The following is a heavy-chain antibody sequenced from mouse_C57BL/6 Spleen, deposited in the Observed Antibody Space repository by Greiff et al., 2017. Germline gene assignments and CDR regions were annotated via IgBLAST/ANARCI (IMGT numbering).Heavy chain of an antibody. J-gene: IGHJ2*01. V-gene: IGHV1-82*01. CDR1: GYAFSSSW. Sequence: VQLQQSGPELVKPGASVKISCKASGYAFSSSWMNWVKQRPGKGLEWIGRIYPGDGDTNYNGKFKGKATLTADKSSSTAYMQLSSLTSEDSAVYFCARYDDGFWGQGTTLTVSS. CDR3: ARYDDGF. D-gene: IGHD2-3*01. CDR2: IYPGDGDT.